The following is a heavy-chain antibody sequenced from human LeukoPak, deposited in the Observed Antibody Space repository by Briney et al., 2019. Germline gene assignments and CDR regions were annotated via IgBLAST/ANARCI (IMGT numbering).Heavy chain of an antibody. D-gene: IGHD2-2*01. Sequence: GGSQTLLCAPSGFTFSSYSENGVRQAPGKGLEWVSSISSSRSYIYYADSVKGRFTISRDNAKHSLYLQMNSLRAEDTAVYYCARDSPYIVVVPAASSSAIDMSGEGTMVTVSS. CDR3: ARDSPYIVVVPAASSSAIDM. CDR2: ISSSRSYI. CDR1: GFTFSSYS. J-gene: IGHJ3*02. V-gene: IGHV3-21*01.